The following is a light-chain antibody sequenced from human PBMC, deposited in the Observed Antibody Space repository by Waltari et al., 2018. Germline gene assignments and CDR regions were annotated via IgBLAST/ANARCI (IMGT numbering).Light chain of an antibody. V-gene: IGLV2-14*03. CDR1: NNDVGASNY. J-gene: IGLJ3*02. CDR2: DVN. CDR3: TSFRSGASWV. Sequence: QSALTQPASVSGSPGQSIIISCAGTNNDVGASNYVSWFQHHPGKAPKLIIHDVNKRPSGVSSRFSASKSDNTASLTISGLQAEDEANYYCTSFRSGASWVFGGVTTLTVL.